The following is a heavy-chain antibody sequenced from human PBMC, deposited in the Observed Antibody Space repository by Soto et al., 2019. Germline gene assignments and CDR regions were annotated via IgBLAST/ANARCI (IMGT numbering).Heavy chain of an antibody. CDR2: ISSNGGST. J-gene: IGHJ6*03. D-gene: IGHD3-3*01. Sequence: GGSLRLSCAASGFTFSSYAMHWVRQAPGKGLEYVSAISSNGGSTYYANSVKGRFTISRDNSKNTLYLQMGSLRAEDMAVYYCARDPGTYYDFWSGYYMDVWGKGTTVTVSS. V-gene: IGHV3-64*01. CDR1: GFTFSSYA. CDR3: ARDPGTYYDFWSGYYMDV.